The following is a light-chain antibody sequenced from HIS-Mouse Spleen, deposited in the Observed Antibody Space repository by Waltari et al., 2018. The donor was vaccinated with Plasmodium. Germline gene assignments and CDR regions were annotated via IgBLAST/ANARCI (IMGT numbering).Light chain of an antibody. Sequence: QSALTQPASVSGSPGQSITISCTGTSSDVCGYNYVSWYQQHPGKAPKLMIYEVSNRPSGVSNRVSGAKSGKPASLTISGLQAEDEADYYCSSYTSSSTLYVFGTGTKVTVL. J-gene: IGLJ1*01. V-gene: IGLV2-14*01. CDR3: SSYTSSSTLYV. CDR2: EVS. CDR1: SSDVCGYNY.